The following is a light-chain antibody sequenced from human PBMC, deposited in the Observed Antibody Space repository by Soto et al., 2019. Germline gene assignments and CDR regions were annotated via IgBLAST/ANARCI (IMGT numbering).Light chain of an antibody. J-gene: IGLJ1*01. Sequence: QSVLTQPASVSGSPGQSITISCTGTSSDVGGYNYVSWYQQHPGKAPKLMIYDVSNRPSGVSNRFSGSKSGNTASLTISGLQAEDEADYYCSSYTISSPPVFGAGTKV. CDR2: DVS. V-gene: IGLV2-14*01. CDR1: SSDVGGYNY. CDR3: SSYTISSPPV.